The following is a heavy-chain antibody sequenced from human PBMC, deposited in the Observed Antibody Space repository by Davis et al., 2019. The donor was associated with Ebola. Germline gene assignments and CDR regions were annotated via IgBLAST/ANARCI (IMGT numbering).Heavy chain of an antibody. V-gene: IGHV4-61*01. CDR2: IYYSGST. D-gene: IGHD6-13*01. CDR3: ARDSSSWYVRRYYGMDV. J-gene: IGHJ6*04. CDR1: GGSISSSSYY. Sequence: SETLSLTCTVSGGSISSSSYYWGWIRQPPGKGLEWIGYIYYSGSTNYNPSLKSRVTISVDTSKNQFSLKLSSVTAADTAVYYCARDSSSWYVRRYYGMDVWGKGTTVTVSS.